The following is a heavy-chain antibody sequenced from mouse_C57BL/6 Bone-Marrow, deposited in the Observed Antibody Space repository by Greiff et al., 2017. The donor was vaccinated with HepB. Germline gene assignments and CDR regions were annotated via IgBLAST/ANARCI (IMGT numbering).Heavy chain of an antibody. D-gene: IGHD2-4*01. CDR2: IYPRSGNT. CDR1: GYTFTSYG. CDR3: ARSDGDYDGY. V-gene: IGHV1-81*01. J-gene: IGHJ2*01. Sequence: VQLVESGAELARPGASVKLSCKASGYTFTSYGISWVKQRTGQGLEWIGEIYPRSGNTYYNEKFKGKATLTADKSSSTAYMELRSLTSEDSAVYFCARSDGDYDGYWGQGTTLTVSS.